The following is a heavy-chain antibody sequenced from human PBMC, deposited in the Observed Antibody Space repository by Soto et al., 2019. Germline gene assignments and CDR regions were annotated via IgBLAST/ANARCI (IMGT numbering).Heavy chain of an antibody. CDR1: GFTFSSYG. CDR2: ISYDGSNK. Sequence: GGSLRLSCAASGFTFSSYGMHWVRQAPGKGLEWVAVISYDGSNKYYADSVKGRFTISRDNSKNTLYLQMNSLRAEDTAVYYCAKGLIQLCSEYYYYYYGMDVWGQGTTVTVSS. V-gene: IGHV3-30*18. CDR3: AKGLIQLCSEYYYYYYGMDV. J-gene: IGHJ6*02. D-gene: IGHD5-18*01.